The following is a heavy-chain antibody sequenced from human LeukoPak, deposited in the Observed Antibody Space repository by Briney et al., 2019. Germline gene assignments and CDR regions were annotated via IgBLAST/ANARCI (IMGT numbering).Heavy chain of an antibody. D-gene: IGHD1-1*01. CDR3: AKEYGYDYNYFYSMDV. J-gene: IGHJ6*03. V-gene: IGHV3-66*01. CDR1: GFTVSSNY. Sequence: GGSLRLSCAASGFTVSSNYMSWVRQAPGTGLEWVSVIYSGGSTYYADSVKGRFTISRDNSKNTVYLQMNSLRAEDTAVYFCAKEYGYDYNYFYSMDVWGKGTTVTISS. CDR2: IYSGGST.